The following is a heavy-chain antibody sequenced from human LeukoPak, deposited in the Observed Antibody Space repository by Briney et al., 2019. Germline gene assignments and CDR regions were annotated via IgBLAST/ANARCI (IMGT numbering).Heavy chain of an antibody. Sequence: GASVKVSCKASGYTFTCYYMHWVRQAPGQGLEWMGWINPNSGGTNYAQKFQGRVTMTRDTSISTAYMELSRLRSDDTAVYYCARARGFTIFGVVNLWGQGTLVTVSS. D-gene: IGHD3-3*01. CDR1: GYTFTCYY. CDR3: ARARGFTIFGVVNL. CDR2: INPNSGGT. V-gene: IGHV1-2*02. J-gene: IGHJ4*02.